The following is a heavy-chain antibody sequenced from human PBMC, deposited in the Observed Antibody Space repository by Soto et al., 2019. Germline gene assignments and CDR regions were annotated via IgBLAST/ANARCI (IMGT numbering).Heavy chain of an antibody. CDR3: XXXXXXXXXXXXGMDV. CDR2: ISHDGSNK. V-gene: IGHV3-30*03. Sequence: QVQLVESGGGVVQPGRSLRLSCAASGFTFSSYGMHWVRQAPGKGLEWVAVISHDGSNKYFADSVKGRLTISRDNXXXXXXXXXXXXXXXXXXXXXXXXXXXXXXXXXXGMDVWGQGTPVTVSS. J-gene: IGHJ6*02. CDR1: GFTFSSYG.